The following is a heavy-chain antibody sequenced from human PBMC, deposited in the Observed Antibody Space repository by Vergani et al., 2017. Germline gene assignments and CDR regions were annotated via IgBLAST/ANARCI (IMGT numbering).Heavy chain of an antibody. CDR3: ASRPFWSGYYYFDY. CDR2: IYYSGST. J-gene: IGHJ4*02. V-gene: IGHV4-31*03. CDR1: GGSISSGGYY. D-gene: IGHD3-3*01. Sequence: QVQLQESGPGLVKPSQTLSLTCTVSGGSISSGGYYWSWIRQHPGKGLEWIGYIYYSGSTYYNPSLKSRVTISVDTSKNQFSLKLSSVTAADTAVYYCASRPFWSGYYYFDYWGQGTLVTVSS.